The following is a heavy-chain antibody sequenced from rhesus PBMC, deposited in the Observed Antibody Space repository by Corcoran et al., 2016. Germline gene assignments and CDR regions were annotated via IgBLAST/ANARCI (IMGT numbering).Heavy chain of an antibody. CDR1: GSSISCYW. D-gene: IGHD4-4*01. Sequence: QVQLQESGPGLVKPSETLSLTCAVSGSSISCYWWSWVRQPPGKGLEWIGEIKGNSGNSYYNPSLKSRFTISKDASKNQFSLKLSSVTAADTAVYYCARSGYGSGGVYWGQGVLVTVSS. V-gene: IGHV4-80*01. CDR2: IKGNSGNS. CDR3: ARSGYGSGGVY. J-gene: IGHJ4*01.